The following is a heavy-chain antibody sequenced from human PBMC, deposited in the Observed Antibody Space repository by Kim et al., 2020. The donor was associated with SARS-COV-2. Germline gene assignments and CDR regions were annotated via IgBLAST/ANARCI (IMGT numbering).Heavy chain of an antibody. V-gene: IGHV1-46*01. Sequence: SQKFQGRGTMTSDTSTSTVYMELSSLRSEDTAVYYCARGWVDGYNTYDYWGQGTLVTVSS. D-gene: IGHD5-12*01. J-gene: IGHJ4*02. CDR3: ARGWVDGYNTYDY.